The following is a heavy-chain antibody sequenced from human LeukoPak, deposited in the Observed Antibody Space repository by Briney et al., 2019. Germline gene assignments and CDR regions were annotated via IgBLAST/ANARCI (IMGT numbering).Heavy chain of an antibody. CDR2: IIPILGIA. J-gene: IGHJ4*02. CDR1: GGTFNSYT. Sequence: KVSCKASGGTFNSYTISWVRQAPGQGLEWMGRIIPILGIANYAQKFQGRVTITADKSKSTAYMELRSLRSEDTAVYYCARDWNIVVVTAMLAYWGQGTLVTVSS. D-gene: IGHD2-21*02. CDR3: ARDWNIVVVTAMLAY. V-gene: IGHV1-69*04.